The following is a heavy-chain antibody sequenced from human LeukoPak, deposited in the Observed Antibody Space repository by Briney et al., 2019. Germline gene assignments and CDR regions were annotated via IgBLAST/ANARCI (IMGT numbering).Heavy chain of an antibody. CDR1: GYIFSTYW. D-gene: IGHD3-22*01. Sequence: GESLQISCKGSGYIFSTYWIAWVRQGPGKGLEWMGIIYPGDSDTRYSPSLQGQVTISADKSVSTAYLHWSSLKASDTAIYYCARPNITSYYDSRGSDAFDVWGQGTMVTVSS. CDR3: ARPNITSYYDSRGSDAFDV. J-gene: IGHJ3*01. V-gene: IGHV5-51*01. CDR2: IYPGDSDT.